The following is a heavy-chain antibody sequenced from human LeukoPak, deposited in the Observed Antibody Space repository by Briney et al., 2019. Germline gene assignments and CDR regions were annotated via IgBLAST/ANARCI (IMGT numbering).Heavy chain of an antibody. CDR3: ASGATGAFDI. CDR2: IYYSGST. V-gene: IGHV4-39*01. CDR1: GGSISSSSYY. J-gene: IGHJ3*02. Sequence: SETLSLTCTVSGGSISSSSYYWGWIRQPPGKGLEWIGRIYYSGSTYYNPSLKSRVTISVYTSKNQSSLKLSSVTAADTAVYYCASGATGAFDIWGQGTMVTVSS. D-gene: IGHD1-26*01.